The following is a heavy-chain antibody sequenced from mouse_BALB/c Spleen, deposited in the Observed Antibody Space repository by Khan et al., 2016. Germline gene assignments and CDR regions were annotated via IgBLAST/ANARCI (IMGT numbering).Heavy chain of an antibody. J-gene: IGHJ2*01. Sequence: EVELVESGGGLVQPGGSRKLSCSASGFTFSSFGMHWVRQAPEKGLEWVSFISSGSSAIYYADTVKGRITISRDNPQNTLFLQRTSLRSEDAAMYYCGRGDYWGQGTTLAVSS. CDR2: ISSGSSAI. CDR3: GRGDY. V-gene: IGHV5-17*02. CDR1: GFTFSSFG.